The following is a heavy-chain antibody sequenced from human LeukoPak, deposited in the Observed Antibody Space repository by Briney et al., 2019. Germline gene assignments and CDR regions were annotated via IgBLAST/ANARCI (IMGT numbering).Heavy chain of an antibody. CDR3: AKDYLGIAVAGTHDY. CDR2: ISGGGGST. J-gene: IGHJ4*02. D-gene: IGHD6-19*01. CDR1: GFTFSSYA. Sequence: GGSLRLSCAASGFTFSSYAMSWVRQAPGKGLEWVSAISGGGGSTYYADSVKGRFTISRDNSKNTLYLQMNSLRAEDTAVYYCAKDYLGIAVAGTHDYWGQGTLVTVSS. V-gene: IGHV3-23*01.